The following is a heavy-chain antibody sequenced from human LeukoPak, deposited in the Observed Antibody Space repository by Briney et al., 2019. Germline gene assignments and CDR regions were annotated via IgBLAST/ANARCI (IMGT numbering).Heavy chain of an antibody. J-gene: IGHJ4*02. CDR1: GFTFNNAW. CDR3: AKGDLPAY. Sequence: GGSLRLSCAASGFTFNNAWMTWVRQAPGKGLECVGRIKREVDGGTTEYAAPGKGRFTISRDDSKQMLYLQMNSLKTEDTAVYYCAKGDLPAYWGQGTLVTVSS. V-gene: IGHV3-15*01. CDR2: IKREVDGGTT. D-gene: IGHD5-24*01.